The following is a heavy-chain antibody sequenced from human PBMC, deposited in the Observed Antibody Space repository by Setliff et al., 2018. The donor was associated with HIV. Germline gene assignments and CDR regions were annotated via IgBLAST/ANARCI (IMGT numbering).Heavy chain of an antibody. Sequence: SETLSLTCTVSGDSVNDRSYFWGWIRQPPGKGLEWIGTFYYNGDSRYNPSLKSLVTISVDTSKSQFSLKLSSVTAADTGVYFCARDGYTNGYGYYYFYMDVWGKGTTVTVSS. CDR3: ARDGYTNGYGYYYFYMDV. V-gene: IGHV4-39*07. CDR2: FYYNGDS. CDR1: GDSVNDRSYF. D-gene: IGHD5-18*01. J-gene: IGHJ6*03.